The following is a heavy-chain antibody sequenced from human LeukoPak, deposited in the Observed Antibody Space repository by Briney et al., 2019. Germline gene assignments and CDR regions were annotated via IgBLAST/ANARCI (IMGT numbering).Heavy chain of an antibody. Sequence: ASVTVSFKASGYTFTGYYIHWVRQAPGQGLEWMGWINSNSGATKYAQKFQGRVTLTRDTSITTAYMELSNLRSDDTAVFYCTRDKSLVNFDYWGQGTLVTVSS. CDR3: TRDKSLVNFDY. CDR1: GYTFTGYY. J-gene: IGHJ4*02. CDR2: INSNSGAT. D-gene: IGHD3-16*01. V-gene: IGHV1-2*02.